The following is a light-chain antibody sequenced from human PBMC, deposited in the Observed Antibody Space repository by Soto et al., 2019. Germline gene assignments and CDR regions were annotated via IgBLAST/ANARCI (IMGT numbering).Light chain of an antibody. CDR2: EGS. V-gene: IGLV2-23*01. J-gene: IGLJ1*01. CDR3: CSYASSSTRV. CDR1: SSDVGGYNL. Sequence: QSALTQPASVSGSPGQSITISCTGTSSDVGGYNLVSWYQQHPGKAPKLMIYEGSKRPSGVSNRFSGSKSGNTASLTISGLQAEDEADYYCCSYASSSTRVFGTGTKLTVL.